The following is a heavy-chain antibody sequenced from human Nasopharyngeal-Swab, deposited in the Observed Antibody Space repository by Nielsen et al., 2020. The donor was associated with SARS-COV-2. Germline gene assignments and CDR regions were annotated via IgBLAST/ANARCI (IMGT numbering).Heavy chain of an antibody. D-gene: IGHD3-3*01. CDR1: GGSISSYY. CDR2: IYYSGST. J-gene: IGHJ4*02. Sequence: SETLSLTCTVSGGSISSYYWSWIRQPPGKGLEWIGYIYYSGSTNYNPSLKSRVTISVGTSKNQFSLKLSSVTAADTAVYYCARLCSGYHFDYWGQGTLVTVSS. V-gene: IGHV4-59*08. CDR3: ARLCSGYHFDY.